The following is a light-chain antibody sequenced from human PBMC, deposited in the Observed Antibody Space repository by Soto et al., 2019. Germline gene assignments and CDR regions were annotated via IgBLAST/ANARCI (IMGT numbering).Light chain of an antibody. CDR1: QSISAS. CDR3: QQSYSSPWT. J-gene: IGKJ1*01. CDR2: RAS. V-gene: IGKV1-39*01. Sequence: DIPMTQSPSSLSASVGDSVTISCRASQSISASLNWYQQKPGAAPRLLISRASSVMSGVPPRFSGRGSGRDFTLTISSLRPEDIVTYVCQQSYSSPWTFGPGTKVEIK.